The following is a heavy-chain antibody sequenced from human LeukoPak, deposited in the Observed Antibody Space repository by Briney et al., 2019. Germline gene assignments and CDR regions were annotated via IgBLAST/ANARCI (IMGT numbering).Heavy chain of an antibody. J-gene: IGHJ4*02. CDR3: ARGLGSAWWGVIDY. Sequence: PGGSLRLSCAASGFIFSTYEMNWVRQAPGKGLEWVSYISSSGSTIYYADSVKGRFTISRDNAKNSLYLQMNSLRVEDTAVYYCARGLGSAWWGVIDYWGQGTLVTVSS. V-gene: IGHV3-48*03. D-gene: IGHD6-19*01. CDR1: GFIFSTYE. CDR2: ISSSGSTI.